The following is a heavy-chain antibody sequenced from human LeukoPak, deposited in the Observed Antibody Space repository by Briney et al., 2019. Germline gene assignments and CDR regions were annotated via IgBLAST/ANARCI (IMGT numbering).Heavy chain of an antibody. CDR2: ISGSGGST. Sequence: GGSLRLSCAASGFTFSSYAMSWVRQAPGTGLEWVSAISGSGGSTYYADSVKGRFTISRDNSKNTLYLQMNSLRAEDTAVYYCAKDHGYCSSTSCYPSENYWGQGTLVTVSS. J-gene: IGHJ4*02. V-gene: IGHV3-23*01. CDR1: GFTFSSYA. D-gene: IGHD2-2*01. CDR3: AKDHGYCSSTSCYPSENY.